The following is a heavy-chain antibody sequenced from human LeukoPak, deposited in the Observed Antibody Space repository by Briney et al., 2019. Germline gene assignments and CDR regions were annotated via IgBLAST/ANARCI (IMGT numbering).Heavy chain of an antibody. Sequence: SETLSLTCTVSGGSISSYYWSWIRQPAGKGLEWIGRIYTSGGTNYNPSLKSRVTMSVDTSKNQFSLKLSSVTAADTAVYYCARLGRAPRRDAFDIWGQGTMVTVSS. V-gene: IGHV4-4*07. CDR2: IYTSGGT. CDR3: ARLGRAPRRDAFDI. J-gene: IGHJ3*02. CDR1: GGSISSYY. D-gene: IGHD7-27*01.